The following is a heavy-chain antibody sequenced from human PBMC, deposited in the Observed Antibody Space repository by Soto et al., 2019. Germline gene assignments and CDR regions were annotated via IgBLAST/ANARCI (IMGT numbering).Heavy chain of an antibody. CDR3: ARQPVAGWVFDL. CDR1: GGPIDRYY. D-gene: IGHD6-19*01. CDR2: VNYRGDT. J-gene: IGHJ4*02. Sequence: PSETLSLTCTVSGGPIDRYYWSWIRQPPGKGLEWIGYVNYRGDTMYSPSLKSRVTISVDTSRNHFSLNLNSVAGADTAMYYCARQPVAGWVFDLWGQGTRVTVSS. V-gene: IGHV4-59*01.